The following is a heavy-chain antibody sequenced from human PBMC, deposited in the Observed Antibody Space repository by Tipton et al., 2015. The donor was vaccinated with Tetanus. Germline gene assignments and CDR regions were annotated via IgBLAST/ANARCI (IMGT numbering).Heavy chain of an antibody. V-gene: IGHV1-18*01. Sequence: QLVQSGAEGKEPGASVKVSCKASGYNFVNFGISWVRQAPGQGLEWMGWISAYNGKTKYAQRLQGRVTMTTDRSASTAYMDLRRLRSDDTAVYYCARVQEQRIYYYGMDVWGQGTTVTVSS. CDR3: ARVQEQRIYYYGMDV. CDR2: ISAYNGKT. D-gene: IGHD6-25*01. CDR1: GYNFVNFG. J-gene: IGHJ6*02.